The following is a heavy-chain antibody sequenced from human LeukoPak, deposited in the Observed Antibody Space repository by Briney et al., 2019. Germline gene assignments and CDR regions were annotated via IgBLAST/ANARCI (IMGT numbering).Heavy chain of an antibody. V-gene: IGHV1-69*05. CDR3: ARVHRDDYGDYGYYYYYMDV. D-gene: IGHD4-17*01. CDR2: IIPIFGTA. J-gene: IGHJ6*03. Sequence: VQVSCKASGGPFSSYAISWVRQAPGQGLEWMEGIIPIFGTANYAQKFQDRVTITTDESTSTAYMELSSLRSEDTAVYYCARVHRDDYGDYGYYYYYMDVWGKGTTVTVSS. CDR1: GGPFSSYA.